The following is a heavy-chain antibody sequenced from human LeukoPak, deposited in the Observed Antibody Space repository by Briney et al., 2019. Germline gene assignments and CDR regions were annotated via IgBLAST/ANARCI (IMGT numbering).Heavy chain of an antibody. V-gene: IGHV4-39*07. CDR3: ARERNPAPYYYDSSGYYSFSDY. CDR2: IYYSGST. Sequence: RSSETLSLTCTVSGGSISSSSYYWGWIRQPPGKGLEWIGSIYYSGSTYYNPSLKSRVTISVDTSKNQFSLKLSSVTAADTAVYYCARERNPAPYYYDSSGYYSFSDYWGQGTLVTVSS. J-gene: IGHJ4*02. CDR1: GGSISSSSYY. D-gene: IGHD3-22*01.